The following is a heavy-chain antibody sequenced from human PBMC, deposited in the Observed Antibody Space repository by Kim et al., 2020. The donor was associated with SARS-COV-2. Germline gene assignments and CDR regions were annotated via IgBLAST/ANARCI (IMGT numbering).Heavy chain of an antibody. Sequence: SVKVSCKASGGTFSSYAISWVRQAPGQGLEWMGGIIPIFGTANYAQKFQGRVTITADESTSTAYMELSSLRSEDTAVYYCARDIAVGDYGHDAFDIWGQGTMVTVSS. CDR2: IIPIFGTA. D-gene: IGHD4-17*01. V-gene: IGHV1-69*13. CDR3: ARDIAVGDYGHDAFDI. CDR1: GGTFSSYA. J-gene: IGHJ3*02.